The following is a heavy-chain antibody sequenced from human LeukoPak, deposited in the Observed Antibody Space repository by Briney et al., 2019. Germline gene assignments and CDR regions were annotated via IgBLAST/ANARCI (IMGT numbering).Heavy chain of an antibody. CDR2: ISGSGGST. D-gene: IGHD4-17*01. J-gene: IGHJ4*02. V-gene: IGHV3-23*01. CDR1: GFTFSSYA. Sequence: PGGSLRLSCAASGFTFSSYAMSWVRQAPGKGLEWVSAISGSGGSTYYADSVKGRFTISRDDSKNTAYLQIKSLKTEGTAVYYCTTQFITVPGGYWGQGTLVTVSS. CDR3: TTQFITVPGGY.